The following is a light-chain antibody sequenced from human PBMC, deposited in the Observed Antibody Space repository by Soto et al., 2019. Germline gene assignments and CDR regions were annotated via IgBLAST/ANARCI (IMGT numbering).Light chain of an antibody. V-gene: IGLV1-44*01. Sequence: QSAPTPPPSASWTRGQTINIYYSGSSSNIGRNTTHWHRQLPGTAPQLLIYSNGLRPSGVPDRLSGSNPGTTASLGNSGLQPEDEADYFCAAWDDSLNTYGFGSGTKVTVL. J-gene: IGLJ1*01. CDR1: SSNIGRNT. CDR3: AAWDDSLNTYG. CDR2: SNG.